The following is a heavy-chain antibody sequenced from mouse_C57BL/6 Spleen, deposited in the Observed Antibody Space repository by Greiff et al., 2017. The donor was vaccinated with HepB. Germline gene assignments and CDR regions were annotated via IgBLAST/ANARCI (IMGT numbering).Heavy chain of an antibody. CDR1: GYSFTGYY. V-gene: IGHV1-42*01. D-gene: IGHD1-1*01. CDR3: YYGSSWYFDV. CDR2: INPSTGGT. Sequence: VQLQQSGPELVKPGASVKISCKASGYSFTGYYMNWVKQSPEKSLEWIGEINPSTGGTTYNQKFKAKATLTVDKSSSTAYMQLKSLTSEDSAVYYCYYGSSWYFDVWGTGTTVTVSS. J-gene: IGHJ1*03.